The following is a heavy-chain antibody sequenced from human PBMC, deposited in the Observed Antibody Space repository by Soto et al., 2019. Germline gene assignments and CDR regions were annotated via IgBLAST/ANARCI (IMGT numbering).Heavy chain of an antibody. D-gene: IGHD1-26*01. V-gene: IGHV3-48*02. CDR1: GFTFSSYS. J-gene: IGHJ6*02. CDR3: ARVGVGPPYRSVYYYGMDV. CDR2: ISSSSSTI. Sequence: GGSLRLSCAASGFTFSSYSMNWVRQAPGKGLEWVSYISSSSSTIYYADSVKGRFTISRDNAKNSLYLQMNSLRDEDTAVYYCARVGVGPPYRSVYYYGMDVWGQGTTVTVSS.